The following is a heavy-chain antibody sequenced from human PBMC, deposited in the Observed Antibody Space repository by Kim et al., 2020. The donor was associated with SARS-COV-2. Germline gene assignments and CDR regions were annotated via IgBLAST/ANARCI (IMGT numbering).Heavy chain of an antibody. D-gene: IGHD6-13*01. Sequence: GSLRLSCAASGFTFSSYAMSWVRQAPGKGLEWVSVIYSGGSSTYYADSVKGRFTISRDNSKNTLYLQMNSLRAEDTAVYYCAKEGYSSSWSTTYYYYYG. CDR1: GFTFSSYA. CDR2: IYSGGSST. J-gene: IGHJ6*01. CDR3: AKEGYSSSWSTTYYYYYG. V-gene: IGHV3-23*03.